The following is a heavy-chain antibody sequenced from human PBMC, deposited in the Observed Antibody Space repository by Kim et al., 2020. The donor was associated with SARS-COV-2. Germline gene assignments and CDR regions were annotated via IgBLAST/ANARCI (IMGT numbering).Heavy chain of an antibody. D-gene: IGHD3-22*01. Sequence: GGSLRLSCAASGFAVSTNYMIWVRQAPGKGLDWVSLIDSDDKTYYADSVKGRFTISRDMSKNILYLQMSTLRVDDTALYYCARCPHYYDKSGYPKDWGQGTLVTVSP. CDR1: GFAVSTNY. V-gene: IGHV3-53*01. J-gene: IGHJ4*02. CDR2: IDSDDKT. CDR3: ARCPHYYDKSGYPKD.